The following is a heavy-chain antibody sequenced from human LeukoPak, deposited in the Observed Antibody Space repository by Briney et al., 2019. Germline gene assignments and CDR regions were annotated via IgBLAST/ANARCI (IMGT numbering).Heavy chain of an antibody. CDR2: IYPGDSDT. CDR1: GYSFTSYW. J-gene: IGHJ2*01. D-gene: IGHD6-13*01. CDR3: ARLHPKYSSGWYTPGSYWYFDL. Sequence: GESLKISCKGSGYSFTSYWIGWVRQMPGKGLEWMGIIYPGDSDTRYSPSFQGQVTISADKSISTAYLQWSSLKASDTAMYYCARLHPKYSSGWYTPGSYWYFDLWGRGTLVTVSS. V-gene: IGHV5-51*01.